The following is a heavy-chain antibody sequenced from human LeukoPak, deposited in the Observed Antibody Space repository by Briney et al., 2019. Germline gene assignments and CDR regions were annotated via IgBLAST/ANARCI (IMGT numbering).Heavy chain of an antibody. D-gene: IGHD3-10*01. Sequence: ASVKVSCKASGGTFSSYAISWVRQAPGQGLEWMGRIIPILGIANYAQKFQGRVTITADKSTSTAYMELSSLRSEDTAVYYCARDAGGTYYYGSGSYPTDYWGQGTLVTVSS. V-gene: IGHV1-69*04. J-gene: IGHJ4*02. CDR2: IIPILGIA. CDR3: ARDAGGTYYYGSGSYPTDY. CDR1: GGTFSSYA.